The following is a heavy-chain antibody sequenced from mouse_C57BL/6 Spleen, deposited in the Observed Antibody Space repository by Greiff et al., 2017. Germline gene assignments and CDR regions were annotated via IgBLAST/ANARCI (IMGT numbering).Heavy chain of an antibody. Sequence: QVQLQQPGAELVKPGASVKLSCKASGYTFTSYWMHWVKQRPGQGLEWIGMIHPNSGSTNYNEKFKSTATLTVDKSSSTAYIQLSSLTSEDSAVYYCARRDYYGSSYWYFDVWGTGTTVTVSS. D-gene: IGHD1-1*01. J-gene: IGHJ1*03. CDR1: GYTFTSYW. V-gene: IGHV1-64*01. CDR2: IHPNSGST. CDR3: ARRDYYGSSYWYFDV.